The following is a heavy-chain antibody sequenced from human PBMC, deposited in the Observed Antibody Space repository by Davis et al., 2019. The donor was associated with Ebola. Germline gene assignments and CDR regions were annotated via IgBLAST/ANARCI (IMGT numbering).Heavy chain of an antibody. D-gene: IGHD4-17*01. J-gene: IGHJ4*02. CDR2: IYYSGST. Sequence: PSETLSLTCTVSGGSVSSGSYYWSWIRQPPGKGLEWIGYIYYSGSTNYNPSLKSRVTISVDTSKNQFSLKLSSVTAADTAVYYCAIGADPFDYWGQGTLVTVSS. CDR3: AIGADPFDY. CDR1: GGSVSSGSYY. V-gene: IGHV4-61*01.